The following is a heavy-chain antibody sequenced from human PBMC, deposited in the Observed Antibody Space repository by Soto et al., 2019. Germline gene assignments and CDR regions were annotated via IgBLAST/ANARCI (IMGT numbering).Heavy chain of an antibody. J-gene: IGHJ4*02. V-gene: IGHV4-34*01. CDR3: ARGGPQWLPHRPFDY. CDR2: INHSGST. Sequence: PSETLSLTCAVYGGSFSGYYWSWIRQPPGKGLEWIGEINHSGSTNYNPSLKSRVTISVDTSKNQFSLKLSSVTAADTAVYYCARGGPQWLPHRPFDYWGQGTLVTVS. D-gene: IGHD6-19*01. CDR1: GGSFSGYY.